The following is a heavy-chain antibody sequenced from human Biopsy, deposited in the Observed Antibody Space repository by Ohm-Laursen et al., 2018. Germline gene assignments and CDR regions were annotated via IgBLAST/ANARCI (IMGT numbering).Heavy chain of an antibody. CDR2: VNPNSGAT. CDR1: GYTFSDYI. V-gene: IGHV1-2*02. CDR3: ARDRMVTIITLVRADTFDI. Sequence: ASAKVSCNASGYTFSDYILNWVRQAPGQGLEWMGWVNPNSGATNYAQKFQGRVTVTSDTSISTAYIELRRLISDDTAVYFCARDRMVTIITLVRADTFDIWGQGTLVSVSS. J-gene: IGHJ3*02. D-gene: IGHD3-10*01.